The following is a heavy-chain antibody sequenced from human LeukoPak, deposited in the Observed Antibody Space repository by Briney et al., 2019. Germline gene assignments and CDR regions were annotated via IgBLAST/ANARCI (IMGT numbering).Heavy chain of an antibody. V-gene: IGHV4-31*03. CDR2: IYYSGST. D-gene: IGHD3-22*01. J-gene: IGHJ4*02. Sequence: PSQTLSLTCTVPGGSISSGGYYWSWIRQHPGKGLEWIGYIYYSGSTYYNPSLKSRVTISVDTSKNQFSLKLSSVTAADTAVYYCAREDYYDSSGYLYWGQGTLVTVSS. CDR3: AREDYYDSSGYLY. CDR1: GGSISSGGYY.